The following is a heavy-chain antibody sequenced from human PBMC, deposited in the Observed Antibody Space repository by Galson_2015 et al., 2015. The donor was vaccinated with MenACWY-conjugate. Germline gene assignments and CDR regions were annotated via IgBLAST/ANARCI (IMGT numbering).Heavy chain of an antibody. J-gene: IGHJ6*02. CDR1: GYTFTNYA. CDR2: INAGNGNT. CDR3: AREIVVAPAASWGDYYYGMDD. Sequence: SVKVSCKASGYTFTNYAMHWVRQAPGQRLKWMGWINAGNGNTKYSQKFQGRVTITSDTSASTAYMELSSLRSEDTAVYYCAREIVVAPAASWGDYYYGMDDWGQGTTVTVSS. D-gene: IGHD2-2*01. V-gene: IGHV1-3*01.